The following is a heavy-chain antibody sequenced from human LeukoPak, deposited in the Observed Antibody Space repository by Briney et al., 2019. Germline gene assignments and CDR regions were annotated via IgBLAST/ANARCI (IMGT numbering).Heavy chain of an antibody. CDR1: GFTFSSYS. CDR3: AKDPVVPAAIEFFGPLFNWFDP. J-gene: IGHJ5*02. V-gene: IGHV3-21*04. D-gene: IGHD2-2*01. CDR2: IRFTGSYI. Sequence: PGGSLRLSCAASGFTFSSYSMNWVRQAPGRGLEWVSSIRFTGSYIYYADSVKGRFTISRDNSKNTLYLQMNSLRAEDTAVYYCAKDPVVPAAIEFFGPLFNWFDPWGQGTLVTVSS.